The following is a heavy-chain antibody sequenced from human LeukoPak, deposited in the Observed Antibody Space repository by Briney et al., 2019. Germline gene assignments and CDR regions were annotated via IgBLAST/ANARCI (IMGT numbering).Heavy chain of an antibody. CDR2: IRSKAYGGTT. Sequence: GGSLRLSCTASGFTFCDYAMSWVRQAPGKGVEWGGFIRSKAYGGTTEYAASVKGIFTISRDDSKSIAYLQMNSLKTEDTAVYYCTRVPSIAGDYWGQGTLVTVSS. CDR1: GFTFCDYA. V-gene: IGHV3-49*04. J-gene: IGHJ4*02. D-gene: IGHD1-14*01. CDR3: TRVPSIAGDY.